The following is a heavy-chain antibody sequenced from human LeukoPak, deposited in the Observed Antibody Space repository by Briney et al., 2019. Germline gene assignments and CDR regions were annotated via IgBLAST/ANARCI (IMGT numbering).Heavy chain of an antibody. CDR3: AISKVVPNYYFDY. J-gene: IGHJ4*02. CDR2: IIPIFGTA. Sequence: SVKVSCKASGGTFSSYAISWVLHAPGQGLEWMGGIIPIFGTANYAQKFQVRVTITTDESTRTAYMELSSLRSEDTGVYYCAISKVVPNYYFDYWGQGTLVTVSS. CDR1: GGTFSSYA. D-gene: IGHD3-22*01. V-gene: IGHV1-69*05.